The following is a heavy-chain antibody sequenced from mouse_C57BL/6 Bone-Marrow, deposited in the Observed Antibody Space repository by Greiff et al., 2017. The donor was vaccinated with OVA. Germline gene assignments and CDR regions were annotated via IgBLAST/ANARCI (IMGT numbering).Heavy chain of an antibody. J-gene: IGHJ1*03. V-gene: IGHV1-11*01. CDR1: GYTFTDHI. CDR3: AIRDYYGSSYVRYFDV. Sequence: QVQLQQSGAELASPGASVTLSCKASGYTFTDHIMNWVKKRPGQGLEWIGRIHPSDSDTNYNQKFKGKATLTVDKSSSTAYMQLSSLTSEDSAVYYCAIRDYYGSSYVRYFDVWGTGTTVTVSS. D-gene: IGHD1-1*01. CDR2: IHPSDSDT.